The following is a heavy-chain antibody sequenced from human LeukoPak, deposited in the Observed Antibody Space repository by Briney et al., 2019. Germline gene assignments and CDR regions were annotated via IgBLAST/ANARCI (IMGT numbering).Heavy chain of an antibody. V-gene: IGHV3-23*01. CDR1: GFTFRSYA. J-gene: IGHJ4*02. D-gene: IGHD6-19*01. CDR2: ISGSGGDT. Sequence: GSLRLSCAASGFTFRSYAIYWVRQAPGKGLEWVSGISGSGGDTYFADSVKGRFTISRDHSKNTVFLQMDSLRVEDTAVYYCAKTTAGYSSGRYPGWPIDYWAREPWSPSPQ. CDR3: AKTTAGYSSGRYPGWPIDY.